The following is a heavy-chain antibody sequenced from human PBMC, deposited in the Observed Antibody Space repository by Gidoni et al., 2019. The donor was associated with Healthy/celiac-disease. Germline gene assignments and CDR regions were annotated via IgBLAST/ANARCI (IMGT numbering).Heavy chain of an antibody. D-gene: IGHD6-13*01. V-gene: IGHV2-5*02. CDR3: AHRYPTIPGSSWGWNWFDP. CDR1: GFSLRTRGVG. CDR2: IYWDDDK. J-gene: IGHJ5*02. Sequence: QITLKESGPTLVKPTQTLTLTCTFSGFSLRTRGVGVVWIRQPPGKALEWLALIYWDDDKRYSPSLKSRLTITKDTSKNQVVLTMTNMDPVDTATYYCAHRYPTIPGSSWGWNWFDPWGQGTLVTVSS.